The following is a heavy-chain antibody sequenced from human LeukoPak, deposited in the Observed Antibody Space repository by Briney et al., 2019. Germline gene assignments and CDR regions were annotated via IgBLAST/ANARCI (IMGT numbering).Heavy chain of an antibody. J-gene: IGHJ6*02. D-gene: IGHD6-19*01. Sequence: GESLKISCKGSGYSFTSYWIGWVRQMPGKGLEWMGIIYPGDSDTRYSPSFQGQVTISADKSISTAYLQWSSLKASDTAMYYCTRQPERQSSGPINYYYYGMDVWGQGTTVTVSS. CDR1: GYSFTSYW. V-gene: IGHV5-51*01. CDR2: IYPGDSDT. CDR3: TRQPERQSSGPINYYYYGMDV.